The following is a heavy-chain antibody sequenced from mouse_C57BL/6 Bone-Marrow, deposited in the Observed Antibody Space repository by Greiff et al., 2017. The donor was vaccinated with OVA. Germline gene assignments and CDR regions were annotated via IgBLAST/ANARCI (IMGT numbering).Heavy chain of an antibody. CDR1: GYTFTDYY. CDR2: IFPGSGST. CDR3: ARWAYYSNYVDWYFDV. D-gene: IGHD2-5*01. J-gene: IGHJ1*03. V-gene: IGHV1-75*01. Sequence: QVQLKESGPELVKPGASVKISCKASGYTFTDYYINWVKQRPGQGLEWIGWIFPGSGSTYYNEKFKGKATLTVDKSSSTAYMLLSSLTSEDSAVYFCARWAYYSNYVDWYFDVWGTGTTVTVSS.